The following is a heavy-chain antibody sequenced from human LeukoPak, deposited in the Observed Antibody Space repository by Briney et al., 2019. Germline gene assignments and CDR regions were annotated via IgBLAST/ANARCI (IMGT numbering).Heavy chain of an antibody. CDR2: IHYTGST. CDR1: GGSISSSSYY. J-gene: IGHJ5*02. D-gene: IGHD3-10*01. Sequence: PSETLSLTCTVSGGSISSSSYYWSWIRQPPGKGLEWIGYIHYTGSTNYNPSLKSRVTISVETSKNQFSLKLKSVTAADTAVYYCARGGYYGSGNDFRFDPWGQGTLVTVSS. CDR3: ARGGYYGSGNDFRFDP. V-gene: IGHV4-61*01.